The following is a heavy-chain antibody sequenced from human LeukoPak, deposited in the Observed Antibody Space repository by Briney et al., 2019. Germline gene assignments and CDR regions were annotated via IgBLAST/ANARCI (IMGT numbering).Heavy chain of an antibody. CDR1: GGSISSYY. J-gene: IGHJ3*02. Sequence: PSETLSLTCTVSGGSISSYYWGWIRQPPGKGLEWIGSLFYSGSTYYNPSLKSRVTISVDTSKNQFSLNLSSVTAADTAVFYCARQLGASDAFDIWGQGTMVTVSS. V-gene: IGHV4-39*07. D-gene: IGHD6-13*01. CDR3: ARQLGASDAFDI. CDR2: LFYSGST.